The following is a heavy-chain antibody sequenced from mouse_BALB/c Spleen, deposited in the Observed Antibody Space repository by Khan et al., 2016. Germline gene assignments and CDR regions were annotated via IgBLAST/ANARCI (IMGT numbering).Heavy chain of an antibody. Sequence: VQLKESGAELVKPGASVKLSCTASGFNIKDTYMHWVKQRPEQGLEWIGRIDPANGNTKYDPKFQGKATITADTSSNTAYLQLSSLTSEDTAVYYCARRGMITMDYWGQGTSVTVSS. CDR1: GFNIKDTY. J-gene: IGHJ4*01. CDR2: IDPANGNT. V-gene: IGHV14-3*02. CDR3: ARRGMITMDY. D-gene: IGHD2-4*01.